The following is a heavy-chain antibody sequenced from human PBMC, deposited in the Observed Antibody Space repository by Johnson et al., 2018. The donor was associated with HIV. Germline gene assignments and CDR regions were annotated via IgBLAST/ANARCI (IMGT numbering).Heavy chain of an antibody. J-gene: IGHJ3*02. CDR1: GLSFSNFG. V-gene: IGHV3-30*18. CDR3: AKDKDAFDI. CDR2: IKQDGSEK. Sequence: QVQLVESGGGVVQPGKSLTLSCVGSGLSFSNFGIHWVRQAPGKGPEWVANIKQDGSEKYYADSVKGRFTISRDNSKNTLYLQMNSLRAEDTAVYYCAKDKDAFDIWGQGTMVTVSS.